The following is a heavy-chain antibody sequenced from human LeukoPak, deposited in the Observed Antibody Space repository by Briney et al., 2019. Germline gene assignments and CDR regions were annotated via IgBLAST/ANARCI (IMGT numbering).Heavy chain of an antibody. CDR3: ARGDSSGWTGFDY. CDR1: GGTFSSDA. CDR2: IIPILGIA. Sequence: SVKVSCKASGGTFSSDAISWVRQAPGQGLEWMGRIIPILGIANYAQKFQGRVTITADKSTSTAYMELSSLRSEDTAVYYCARGDSSGWTGFDYWGQGTLVTVSS. D-gene: IGHD6-19*01. J-gene: IGHJ4*02. V-gene: IGHV1-69*04.